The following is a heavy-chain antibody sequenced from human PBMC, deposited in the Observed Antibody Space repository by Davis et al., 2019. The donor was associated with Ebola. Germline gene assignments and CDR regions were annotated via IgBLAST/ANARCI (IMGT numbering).Heavy chain of an antibody. D-gene: IGHD6-13*01. Sequence: AASVKVSCKTSGYTFTNYGISWVRQAPGQGLEWVGWIIGYSDSTNYAQKFQGRVTLTTDTPTSTANMELKSLTSDDTAVNYCARGPPGIAISLGSYWGQGTLVTVSS. CDR3: ARGPPGIAISLGSY. V-gene: IGHV1-18*01. CDR1: GYTFTNYG. CDR2: IIGYSDST. J-gene: IGHJ4*02.